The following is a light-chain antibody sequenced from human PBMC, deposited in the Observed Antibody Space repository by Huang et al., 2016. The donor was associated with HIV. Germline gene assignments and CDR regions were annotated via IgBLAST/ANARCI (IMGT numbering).Light chain of an antibody. J-gene: IGKJ4*01. Sequence: EIEMTQSPATLSVSPGERATLSCRASHSVDSDLAWYQQKPGQAPRLLIYDASTRATGSSAKFNGTVSGTEFSLSITNLQSEDFAVYYCQQYSDWPPLTFGGGTKVEI. CDR1: HSVDSD. CDR3: QQYSDWPPLT. CDR2: DAS. V-gene: IGKV3-15*01.